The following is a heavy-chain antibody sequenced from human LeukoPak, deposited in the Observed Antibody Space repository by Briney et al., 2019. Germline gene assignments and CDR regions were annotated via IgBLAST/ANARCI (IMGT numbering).Heavy chain of an antibody. J-gene: IGHJ4*02. D-gene: IGHD3-22*01. Sequence: PGGSLRLSCIGSGFSFSTYRMTWVRQAPGKGLEWVSGLKWNGDNIRYADSVKGRFTISRDNARSSLYLQMNSLRAEDTALYYCARRRDSSGYYYFDYWGQGTLVTVSS. CDR2: LKWNGDNI. V-gene: IGHV3-20*04. CDR3: ARRRDSSGYYYFDY. CDR1: GFSFSTYR.